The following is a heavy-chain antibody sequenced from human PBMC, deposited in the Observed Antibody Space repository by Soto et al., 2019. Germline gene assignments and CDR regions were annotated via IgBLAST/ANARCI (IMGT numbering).Heavy chain of an antibody. CDR2: IKQDGSEK. CDR1: GFTFSSYW. CDR3: ARDGRNYYGPGSSDY. Sequence: EVQLVESGGGLVQPGGSLRLSCAASGFTFSSYWMSWVRQAPGKGLEWVANIKQDGSEKYYVDSVKGRFTISRDNAKNSLYLQMNSLRAEDTAVYYCARDGRNYYGPGSSDYWGQGTLVTVSS. J-gene: IGHJ4*02. V-gene: IGHV3-7*01. D-gene: IGHD3-10*01.